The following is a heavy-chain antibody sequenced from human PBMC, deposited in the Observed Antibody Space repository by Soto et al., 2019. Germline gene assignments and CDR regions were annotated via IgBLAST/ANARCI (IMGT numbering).Heavy chain of an antibody. Sequence: QVQLVESGGGVVQPGRSLRLSCAASGFTFSSYGMHWVRQAPGKGLEWVAVIWYDGSNKYYADSVKGRFTISRDNSKNTLDLQMNSLRAEDTAVYYCARDYYGSGSPLPWFDPWGQGTLVTVSS. J-gene: IGHJ5*02. CDR1: GFTFSSYG. CDR3: ARDYYGSGSPLPWFDP. V-gene: IGHV3-33*01. CDR2: IWYDGSNK. D-gene: IGHD3-10*01.